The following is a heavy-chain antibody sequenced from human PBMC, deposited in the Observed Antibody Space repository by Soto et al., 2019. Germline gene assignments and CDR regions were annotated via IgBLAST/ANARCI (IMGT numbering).Heavy chain of an antibody. V-gene: IGHV3-74*01. Sequence: PGGSLRLSCAASGFTFSHHWMHWVRQAPGKGLVWVSRINDNGRSMIYADSVKGRFTISRDNSKNTVYLQMNSLRAEDTAVYYCTRDSGSGFDYWGQGNLVTVSS. J-gene: IGHJ4*02. CDR3: TRDSGSGFDY. CDR2: INDNGRSM. CDR1: GFTFSHHW. D-gene: IGHD5-12*01.